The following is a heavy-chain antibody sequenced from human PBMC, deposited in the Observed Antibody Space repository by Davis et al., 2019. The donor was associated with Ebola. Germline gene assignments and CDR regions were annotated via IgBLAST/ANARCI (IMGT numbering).Heavy chain of an antibody. D-gene: IGHD4-11*01. CDR3: ARSDSNYVSPFDI. CDR2: IYPGDSDT. J-gene: IGHJ3*02. V-gene: IGHV5-51*01. CDR1: GYSFASYW. Sequence: KVSCKGSGYSFASYWIGWVRQIPGKGLEWMGIIYPGDSDTKYSPSFQGQVTFSADKSISTAYLQWSSLKASDTAMYYCARSDSNYVSPFDIWGQGTMVTVSS.